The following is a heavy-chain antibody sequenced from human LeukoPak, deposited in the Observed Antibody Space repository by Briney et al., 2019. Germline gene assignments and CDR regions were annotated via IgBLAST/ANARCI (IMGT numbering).Heavy chain of an antibody. Sequence: PGGSLRLSCAASGFTFSSYSMNWVRQAPGKGLEWVSSISSSSSYIYYADSVKGRFTISRDNAKNSLYLQMNSLRAEDTAVYYCARDPSVVDSSGYYYWYFDLWGRGTLVTVSS. V-gene: IGHV3-21*01. D-gene: IGHD3-22*01. CDR3: ARDPSVVDSSGYYYWYFDL. CDR1: GFTFSSYS. CDR2: ISSSSSYI. J-gene: IGHJ2*01.